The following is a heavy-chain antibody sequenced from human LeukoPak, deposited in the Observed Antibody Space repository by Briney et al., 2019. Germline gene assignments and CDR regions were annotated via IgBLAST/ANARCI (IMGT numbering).Heavy chain of an antibody. CDR3: ARDNDILTGDWFDP. D-gene: IGHD3-9*01. V-gene: IGHV1-2*02. J-gene: IGHJ5*02. CDR1: GYTFTGYY. Sequence: ASVKVSCKASGYTFTGYYMHWVRQAPGQGLEWMGWNNPNSGGTNYAQKFQGRVTMTRDTSISTAYMELSRLRSDDTAVYYCARDNDILTGDWFDPWGQGTLVTVSS. CDR2: NNPNSGGT.